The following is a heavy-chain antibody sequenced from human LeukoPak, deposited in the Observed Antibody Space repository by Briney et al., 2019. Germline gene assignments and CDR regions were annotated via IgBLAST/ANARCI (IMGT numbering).Heavy chain of an antibody. CDR1: GLTFSSYG. V-gene: IGHV3-30*02. Sequence: GGSLRLSCAASGLTFSSYGMHWVRQAPGKGLEWVAFIRYDGSNKYYADSVKGRFTISRDNSKNTLYLQMNSLRAEDTAVYYCAKDRYSSSSWFDYWGQGTLVTVSS. CDR3: AKDRYSSSSWFDY. D-gene: IGHD6-6*01. CDR2: IRYDGSNK. J-gene: IGHJ4*02.